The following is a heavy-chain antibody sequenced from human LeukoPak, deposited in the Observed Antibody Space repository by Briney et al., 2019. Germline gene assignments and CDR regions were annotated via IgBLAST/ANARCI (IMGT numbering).Heavy chain of an antibody. CDR3: ARDNAFDI. J-gene: IGHJ3*02. V-gene: IGHV3-11*01. CDR1: GFTFSDYY. Sequence: GGFLILSCAASGFTFSDYYMSLIRPAPGEGLEWVSYISSSGSTIYYAVSVKGRFTISRDNAKNSLYLQMNGLRAEETAVYYWARDNAFDIWCQGTMVTVSS. CDR2: ISSSGSTI.